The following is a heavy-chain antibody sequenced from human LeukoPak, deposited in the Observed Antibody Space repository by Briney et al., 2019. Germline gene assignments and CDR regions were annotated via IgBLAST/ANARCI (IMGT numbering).Heavy chain of an antibody. V-gene: IGHV4-34*01. Sequence: SETLSLTCAVYGGSLSGYYWSWIRQPPGKGLEWIGEINDSGSTNYNASLKSRVTMSVDTSKNQFSLKLSSVTAADTAVYYCARIYYYGSGRPYYFDYWGQGTLVTVSS. CDR3: ARIYYYGSGRPYYFDY. CDR2: INDSGST. D-gene: IGHD3-10*01. J-gene: IGHJ4*02. CDR1: GGSLSGYY.